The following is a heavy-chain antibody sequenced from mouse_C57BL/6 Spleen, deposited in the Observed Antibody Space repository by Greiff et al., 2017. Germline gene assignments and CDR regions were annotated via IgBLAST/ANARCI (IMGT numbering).Heavy chain of an antibody. V-gene: IGHV1-52*01. D-gene: IGHD3-2*02. Sequence: QVHVKQPGAELVRPGSSVKLSCKASGYTFTSYWMHWVKQRPIQGLEWIGNIDPSDSETHYNQKFKDKATLTVDKSSSTAYMQLSSLTSEDSAVYYCAREGTAQAYYFDYWGQGTTLTVSS. CDR3: AREGTAQAYYFDY. J-gene: IGHJ2*01. CDR1: GYTFTSYW. CDR2: IDPSDSET.